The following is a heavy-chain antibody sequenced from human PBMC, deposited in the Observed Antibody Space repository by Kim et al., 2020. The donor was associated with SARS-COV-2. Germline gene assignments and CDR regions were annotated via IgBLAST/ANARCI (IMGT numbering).Heavy chain of an antibody. CDR3: ARDTSSWYYFDY. J-gene: IGHJ4*02. V-gene: IGHV3-33*01. CDR1: GFTFSNYG. D-gene: IGHD6-13*01. Sequence: GGSLRLSCAASGFTFSNYGMHWVRQAPGKGLEWVSSIWYDGSNNYYADSVKGRFTISRDNSKNTLYLQMNSLRAEDTAVYYCARDTSSWYYFDYWGQGTLVTVSS. CDR2: IWYDGSNN.